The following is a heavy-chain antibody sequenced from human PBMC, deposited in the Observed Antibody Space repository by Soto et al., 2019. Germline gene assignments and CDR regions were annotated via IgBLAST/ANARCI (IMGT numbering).Heavy chain of an antibody. CDR2: ISGSGGST. J-gene: IGHJ4*02. Sequence: GGSLRLSCAASGFTFSSYAMSWVRQAPGKGLEWVSAISGSGGSTYYADSVKGRFTISRDNSENTLYLQMNSLRAEDTAVYYCAKDFGGSSFNMDFDYWGQGTLVTVSS. CDR3: AKDFGGSSFNMDFDY. CDR1: GFTFSSYA. V-gene: IGHV3-23*01. D-gene: IGHD6-6*01.